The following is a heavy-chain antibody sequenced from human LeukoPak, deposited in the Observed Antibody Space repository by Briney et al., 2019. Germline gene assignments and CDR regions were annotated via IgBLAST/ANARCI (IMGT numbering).Heavy chain of an antibody. CDR2: IKQDETQE. V-gene: IGHV3-7*05. D-gene: IGHD6-6*01. CDR3: ARDLYSSSSPYYYYGMDV. CDR1: GFTFDSDW. J-gene: IGHJ6*02. Sequence: GGSLRLSCAASGFTFDSDWMSWVRQTPGKGLDWVALIKQDETQEYYLDSMKGRFTISRHNSKNTLYLQMNSLRAEDTAVYYCARDLYSSSSPYYYYGMDVWGQGTTVTVSS.